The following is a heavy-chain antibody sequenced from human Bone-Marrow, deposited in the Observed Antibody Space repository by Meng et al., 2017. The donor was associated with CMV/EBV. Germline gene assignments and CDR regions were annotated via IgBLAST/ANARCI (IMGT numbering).Heavy chain of an antibody. J-gene: IGHJ6*02. V-gene: IGHV4-61*01. D-gene: IGHD7-27*01. Sequence: SETLSLTCSVSGGSVSTVSVYWSWIRQPPGKGLEWLGYIHHSGYTNYAPSLKSRVTISLDTSKNQFSLTLSSVTAADTAEYYCARDLNGDGIYYFYGMDVWGQGNRVNVTS. CDR3: ARDLNGDGIYYFYGMDV. CDR2: IHHSGYT. CDR1: GGSVSTVSVY.